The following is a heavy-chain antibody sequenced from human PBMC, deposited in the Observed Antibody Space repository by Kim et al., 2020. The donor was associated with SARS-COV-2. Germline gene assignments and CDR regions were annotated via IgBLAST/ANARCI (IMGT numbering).Heavy chain of an antibody. CDR1: GFTFSNYW. CDR3: KTRISGTSDIDY. Sequence: GGSLRLSCAASGFTFSNYWMNWVRQAPGKGLVWVSRIKGDGSSAAYADSVKGRFTISRDNARNTLYLQMNTLTAEDTAVYYCKTRISGTSDIDYWGQGTLVTVSS. J-gene: IGHJ4*02. V-gene: IGHV3-74*01. CDR2: IKGDGSSA. D-gene: IGHD1-7*01.